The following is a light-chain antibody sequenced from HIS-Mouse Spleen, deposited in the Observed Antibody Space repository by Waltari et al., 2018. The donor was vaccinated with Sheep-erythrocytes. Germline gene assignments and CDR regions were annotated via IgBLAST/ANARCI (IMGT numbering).Light chain of an antibody. CDR2: QDS. Sequence: SYELTQPPSVSVSPGQTASITCSGDKLGDKYACWYQQKPGQSPVLVIYQDSKRHSGLPGGFSGSNAGNTAPLTISGTQAMDEADYYCRAWDSSTAVFGGGTKLTVL. J-gene: IGLJ2*01. CDR3: RAWDSSTAV. CDR1: KLGDKY. V-gene: IGLV3-1*01.